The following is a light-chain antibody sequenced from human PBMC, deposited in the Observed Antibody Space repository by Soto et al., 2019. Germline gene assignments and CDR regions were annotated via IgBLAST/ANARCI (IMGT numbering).Light chain of an antibody. V-gene: IGKV1-39*01. J-gene: IGKJ1*01. Sequence: DIQMTQSPSSLSASVGDRVTITCRASQSISSYLNWYQQKPGKAPKLLIYAASSLQSGVPSRFSGSGSGTDFTLTISSLQREDFATYHCQQSYSTPWTFGQGTKVEDK. CDR1: QSISSY. CDR3: QQSYSTPWT. CDR2: AAS.